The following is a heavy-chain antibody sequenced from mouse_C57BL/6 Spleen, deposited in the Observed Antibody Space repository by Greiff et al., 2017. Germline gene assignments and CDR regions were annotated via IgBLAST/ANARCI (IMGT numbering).Heavy chain of an antibody. D-gene: IGHD2-4*01. V-gene: IGHV2-2*01. J-gene: IGHJ2*01. CDR3: AREEVSDYDKGFDY. CDR2: IWSGGST. Sequence: VQLVESGPGLVQPSQSLSITCTVSGFSLTSYGVHWVRQSPGKGLEWLGVIWSGGSTDDNAAFISRLSISKDKSKSQVFFKMNSLQADDTAIYYCAREEVSDYDKGFDYWGQGTTLTVSS. CDR1: GFSLTSYG.